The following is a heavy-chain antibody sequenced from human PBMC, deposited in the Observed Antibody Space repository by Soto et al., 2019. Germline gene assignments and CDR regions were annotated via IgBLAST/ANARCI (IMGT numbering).Heavy chain of an antibody. CDR1: GGSISSGGYY. CDR3: ARIIRSYGSGSYPLDY. J-gene: IGHJ4*02. Sequence: SETLSLTCTVSGGSISSGGYYWSWIRQHPGKGLEWIGYIYYSGSTYYNPSLKSRVTISVDTSKNQFSLKLSSVTAADTAVYYCARIIRSYGSGSYPLDYWGQGTLVPVSS. D-gene: IGHD3-10*01. CDR2: IYYSGST. V-gene: IGHV4-31*03.